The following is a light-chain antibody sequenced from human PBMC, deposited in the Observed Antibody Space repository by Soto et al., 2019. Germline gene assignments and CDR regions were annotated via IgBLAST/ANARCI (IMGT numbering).Light chain of an antibody. CDR1: QSVSSN. CDR3: HQYNNWPPCT. CDR2: GAS. J-gene: IGKJ2*02. V-gene: IGKV3-15*01. Sequence: EIVMTQSPATLSVSPGERATLSCRASQSVSSNLAWYQQKPGQAPRLLIYGASTRATGIPARFSGSRCGTEFTLPISSLQSEEYAVYYCHQYNNWPPCTFGQGTKLEIK.